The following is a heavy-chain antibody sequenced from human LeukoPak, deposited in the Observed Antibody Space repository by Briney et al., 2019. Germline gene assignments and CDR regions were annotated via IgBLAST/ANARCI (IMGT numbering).Heavy chain of an antibody. V-gene: IGHV3-7*01. J-gene: IGHJ4*02. CDR1: GFTFSSYW. D-gene: IGHD2-2*01. CDR3: ARVDCSSTSCSLLDY. CDR2: IKQDGSEK. Sequence: HSGGSLRLSCAASGFTFSSYWMSWVRQAPGKGLEWVANIKQDGSEKYYVDSVKGRFTISRDNAKNSLYLQMNSLRAEDTAVYYCARVDCSSTSCSLLDYWGQGTLVTVSS.